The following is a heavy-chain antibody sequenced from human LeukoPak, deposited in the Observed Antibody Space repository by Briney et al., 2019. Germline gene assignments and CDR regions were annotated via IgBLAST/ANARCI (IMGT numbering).Heavy chain of an antibody. Sequence: ASVKVSCKASGYTFTIYGISWVRQAPGQGLEWMGWISAYNGNTNYAQKLQGRVTMTTDTSTSTAYMELRSLRSDDTAVYYCARDNEYYYDSSGYFDYWGQGTLVTVSS. CDR2: ISAYNGNT. CDR3: ARDNEYYYDSSGYFDY. D-gene: IGHD3-22*01. V-gene: IGHV1-18*01. CDR1: GYTFTIYG. J-gene: IGHJ4*02.